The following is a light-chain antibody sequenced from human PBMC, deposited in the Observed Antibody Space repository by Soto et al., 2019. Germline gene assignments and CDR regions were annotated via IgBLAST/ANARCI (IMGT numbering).Light chain of an antibody. Sequence: QSVLTQPASVSGSPGQSITISCSGTTSDVGIYNLVSWYQQHPGKALKLVIYEVDKRPSGVSNRFSGSRSGNTASLTISGLQSEDEADYYCSSYAGSRWVFGGGTKLTVL. CDR1: TSDVGIYNL. CDR3: SSYAGSRWV. CDR2: EVD. J-gene: IGLJ3*02. V-gene: IGLV2-23*02.